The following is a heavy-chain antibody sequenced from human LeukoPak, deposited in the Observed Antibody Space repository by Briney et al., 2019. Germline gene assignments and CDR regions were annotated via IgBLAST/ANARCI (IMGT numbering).Heavy chain of an antibody. CDR3: ARAPEGGSSWPGPDRIDY. D-gene: IGHD1-26*01. V-gene: IGHV4-34*01. CDR2: INHSGST. Sequence: KPSETLSLTCAVYGGSFSGYYWSWIRQPPGKGLEWIGEINHSGSTNYNPSLKSRVTISVDTSKNQFSLKLSSVTAADTAVYYCARAPEGGSSWPGPDRIDYWGQGTLVTVSS. CDR1: GGSFSGYY. J-gene: IGHJ4*02.